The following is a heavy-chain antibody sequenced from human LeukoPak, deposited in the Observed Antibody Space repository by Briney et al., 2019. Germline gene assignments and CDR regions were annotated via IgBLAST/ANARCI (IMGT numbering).Heavy chain of an antibody. Sequence: GESLKISCKGSGYSFSSYWIGWVRQMPGKGLEWMGIIYPGDSDTRYSPSFQGHVTISADKSISTAYLQWSSLKASDTAMYYCARQNGDYGGDYYFDYWGQGTLVTVSS. V-gene: IGHV5-51*01. CDR2: IYPGDSDT. D-gene: IGHD4-17*01. CDR1: GYSFSSYW. J-gene: IGHJ4*02. CDR3: ARQNGDYGGDYYFDY.